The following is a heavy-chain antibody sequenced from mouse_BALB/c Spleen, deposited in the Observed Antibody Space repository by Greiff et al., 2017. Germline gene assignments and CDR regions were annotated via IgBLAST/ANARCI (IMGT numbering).Heavy chain of an antibody. Sequence: VQLQQSGAELVRPGASVKVSCKASGYTFTNYLMDWVKQRPGQGLEWIGVINPGSGGTNYNEKFKGKATLTADKSSSTAYMQLSSLTSDDSAVFFYARRYYGTMGAMDYWGQGTSVTVSA. D-gene: IGHD2-1*01. CDR2: INPGSGGT. J-gene: IGHJ4*01. CDR3: ARRYYGTMGAMDY. V-gene: IGHV1-54*03. CDR1: GYTFTNYL.